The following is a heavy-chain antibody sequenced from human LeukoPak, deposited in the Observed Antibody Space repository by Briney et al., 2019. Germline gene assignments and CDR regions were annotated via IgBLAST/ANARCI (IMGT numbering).Heavy chain of an antibody. D-gene: IGHD1-26*01. V-gene: IGHV3-21*01. CDR2: ISSSSSYI. CDR1: GFTFSSYS. CDR3: ARPYRTVDAFDM. J-gene: IGHJ3*02. Sequence: GGSLRLSCAASGFTFSSYSMNWVRQAPGKGLEWVSSISSSSSYIYYADSVKGRFTISRDNTKNSLYLQMNSLRAEDTAVYYWARPYRTVDAFDMWGQGTMVTVSS.